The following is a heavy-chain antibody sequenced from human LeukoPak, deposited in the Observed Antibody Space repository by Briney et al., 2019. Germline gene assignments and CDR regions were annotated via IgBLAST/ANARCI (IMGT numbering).Heavy chain of an antibody. J-gene: IGHJ6*02. CDR1: GGTFSSYA. CDR3: ARVGEGQSSGRLHYYYYGMDV. Sequence: SVKVSCKASGGTFSSYAISWVRQAPGQGLEWMGRIIPILGIANYAQKFQGRVTITADKSTSTAYMKLSSLRSEDTAVYYCARVGEGQSSGRLHYYYYGMDVWGQGTTVTVSS. D-gene: IGHD3-10*01. V-gene: IGHV1-69*04. CDR2: IIPILGIA.